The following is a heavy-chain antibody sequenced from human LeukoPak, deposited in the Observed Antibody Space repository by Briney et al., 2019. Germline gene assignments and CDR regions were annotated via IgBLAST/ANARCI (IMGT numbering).Heavy chain of an antibody. D-gene: IGHD3-16*02. V-gene: IGHV1-18*01. J-gene: IGHJ4*02. CDR3: ARDISPYGNHFDY. Sequence: PLATVKVSCKASGYTFTSYGTSWVRQAPGQGLEWMGWISAYNGNTNYAQKLQGRVTKTTDTSTSTAYMELRSLRSDDTAVYCCARDISPYGNHFDYWGQGTLVTVSS. CDR1: GYTFTSYG. CDR2: ISAYNGNT.